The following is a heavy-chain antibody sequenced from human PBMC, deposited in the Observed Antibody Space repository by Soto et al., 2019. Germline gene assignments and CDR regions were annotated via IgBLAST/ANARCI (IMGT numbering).Heavy chain of an antibody. CDR3: ARVSATCSHWYGP. D-gene: IGHD3-10*02. Sequence: FTRILYGSFVCRGVHYRGWISQHSGKGLVWIGYISHRETAYYTPSLKSRVPRSVDPSKSQFSLNVTSLTAADTAVYYCARVSATCSHWYGPQGPLTLFTAPS. CDR2: ISHRETA. J-gene: IGHJ5*02. V-gene: IGHV4-31*03. CDR1: GSFVCRGVHY.